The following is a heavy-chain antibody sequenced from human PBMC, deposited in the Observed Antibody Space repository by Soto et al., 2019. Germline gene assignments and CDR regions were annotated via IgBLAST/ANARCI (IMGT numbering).Heavy chain of an antibody. CDR3: AREVVVAATTSSLFDY. D-gene: IGHD2-15*01. V-gene: IGHV4-31*03. J-gene: IGHJ4*02. Sequence: SENPSITCTVPGGSLSSGGYYGSWIRQHPEKGLEWIGYIYYSGRTYYNPSLKSRVTISVDTSKNQFSLKLSSVTAADTAVYYCAREVVVAATTSSLFDYWGQGTLVTVSS. CDR2: IYYSGRT. CDR1: GGSLSSGGYY.